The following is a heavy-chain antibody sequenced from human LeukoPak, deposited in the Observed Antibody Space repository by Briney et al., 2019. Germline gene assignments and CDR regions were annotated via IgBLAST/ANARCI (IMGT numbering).Heavy chain of an antibody. CDR2: IYNSRST. CDR1: GGSISGSY. J-gene: IGHJ4*02. CDR3: ARHEAAALSSLDY. V-gene: IGHV4-59*08. Sequence: SETLSLTCTVSGGSISGSYWSWIRQPPGKGLEWIGYIYNSRSTNYNPSLKSRVAISVDTSKNQFSLKLSSVTAADTAVYYCARHEAAALSSLDYWGQGTLVTASS. D-gene: IGHD6-13*01.